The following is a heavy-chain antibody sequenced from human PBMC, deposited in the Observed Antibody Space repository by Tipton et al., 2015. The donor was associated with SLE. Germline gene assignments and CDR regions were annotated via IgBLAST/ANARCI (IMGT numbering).Heavy chain of an antibody. CDR3: ARPSGYTAMAPYYYYFDY. Sequence: QSGAEVKKPGASVKVSCKASGYTFTSYDINWVRQATGQGLEWMGWISAYNGNTNYAQKLQGRVTMTTDTSTSTAYMELRSLRSDDTAVYYCARPSGYTAMAPYYYYFDYWGQGTLVTVSS. J-gene: IGHJ4*02. CDR2: ISAYNGNT. D-gene: IGHD5-18*01. CDR1: GYTFTSYD. V-gene: IGHV1-18*01.